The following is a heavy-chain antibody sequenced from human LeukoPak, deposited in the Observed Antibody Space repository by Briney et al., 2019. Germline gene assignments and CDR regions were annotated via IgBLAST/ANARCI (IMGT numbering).Heavy chain of an antibody. CDR2: ISWNSGDI. V-gene: IGHV3-9*01. J-gene: IGHJ4*02. Sequence: PGRSLRLSCAASGFTLEDYAMHWVRRGPGKGLEWVSGISWNSGDIVYADSVKGRFTISRDNAQNSLYLQMNNLSADDTAFYFCVKDICRLVGATGAAFDSWGQGTLLTVSS. D-gene: IGHD1-26*01. CDR1: GFTLEDYA. CDR3: VKDICRLVGATGAAFDS.